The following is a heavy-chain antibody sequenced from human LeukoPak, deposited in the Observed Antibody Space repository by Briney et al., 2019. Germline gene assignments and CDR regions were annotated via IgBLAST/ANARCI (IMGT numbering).Heavy chain of an antibody. CDR3: AKPHASGIYLPYDN. CDR2: ITPNGGFA. J-gene: IGHJ4*02. V-gene: IGHV3-23*01. D-gene: IGHD3-10*01. CDR1: GFLFSDCT. Sequence: PGGSLRLSCAASGFLFSDCTMSWLRQAPGGGLEWVSAITPNGGFATYAESVKGRFTISRDNSKNTLYLQMNSLRAEDTAVYYCAKPHASGIYLPYDNWGQGTPVTVSS.